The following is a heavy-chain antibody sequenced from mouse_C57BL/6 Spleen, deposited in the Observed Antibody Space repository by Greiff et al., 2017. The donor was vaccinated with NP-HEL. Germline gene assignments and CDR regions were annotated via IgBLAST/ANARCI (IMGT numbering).Heavy chain of an antibody. D-gene: IGHD1-1*01. CDR1: GYTFTDYE. CDR3: TRPYYGSSQGAMDY. Sequence: QVQLQQSGAELVRPGASVTLSCKASGYTFTDYEMHWVKQTPVHGLEWIGAIDPETGGTAYNQKFKGKAILTADKSSSTAYMELRSLTSEDSAVYYCTRPYYGSSQGAMDYWGQGTSVTVSS. J-gene: IGHJ4*01. CDR2: IDPETGGT. V-gene: IGHV1-15*01.